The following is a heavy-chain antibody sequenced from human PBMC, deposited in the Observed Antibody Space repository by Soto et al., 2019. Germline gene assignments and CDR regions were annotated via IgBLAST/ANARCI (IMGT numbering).Heavy chain of an antibody. V-gene: IGHV4-30-2*01. CDR2: IYHSGST. J-gene: IGHJ4*02. Sequence: PSETLSLTCAVSGGSISSGGYSWSWIRQPPGKGLEWIGYIYHSGSTFYNPSLKSRVTISIDKSKNQFSLKLGSVTAADTAVYYCARAYGGDYPYYFDYWGQGTLGTV. CDR1: GGSISSGGYS. CDR3: ARAYGGDYPYYFDY. D-gene: IGHD4-17*01.